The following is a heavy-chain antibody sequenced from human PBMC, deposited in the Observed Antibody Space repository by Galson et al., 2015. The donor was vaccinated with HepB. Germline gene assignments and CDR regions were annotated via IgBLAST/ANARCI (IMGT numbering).Heavy chain of an antibody. Sequence: SLRLSCAASGFTFSSYSMNWVRQAPGKGLEWVSSISGSGAYLYYADSVKGRFTISRDNAKNSLYLQMNSLRAEDTAVYYFAGGLMITFGGVIGTPDYWGQGTLVTVSS. CDR1: GFTFSSYS. V-gene: IGHV3-21*01. CDR2: ISGSGAYL. CDR3: AGGLMITFGGVIGTPDY. J-gene: IGHJ4*02. D-gene: IGHD3-16*02.